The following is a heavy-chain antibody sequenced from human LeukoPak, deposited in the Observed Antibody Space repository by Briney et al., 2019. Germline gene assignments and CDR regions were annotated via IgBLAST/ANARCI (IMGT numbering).Heavy chain of an antibody. J-gene: IGHJ4*02. D-gene: IGHD7-27*01. CDR1: GYTFTSYD. Sequence: ASVKVSCKASGYTFTSYDFNWVRQATGQRPEWMGWMSPNSGDTGYAQKFQDRVTMTRNTSISTAYMELSSLRSDDTAAYYCARGPPNWGYDYWGPGTLVTVSS. V-gene: IGHV1-8*01. CDR3: ARGPPNWGYDY. CDR2: MSPNSGDT.